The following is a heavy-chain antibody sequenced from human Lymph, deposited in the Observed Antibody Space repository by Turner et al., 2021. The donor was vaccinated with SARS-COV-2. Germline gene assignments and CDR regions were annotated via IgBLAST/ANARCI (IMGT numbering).Heavy chain of an antibody. CDR1: GFIVSSNY. CDR3: ARDLQLYGMDV. Sequence: EVQLVETGGGLIQPGGSLRLPCAASGFIVSSNYMNWVRQAPGKGLEWVSLIYSGGSTYYADSVKGRFTISRDNSKNTLYLQMNSLRAEDTAVYYCARDLQLYGMDVWGQGTTVTVSS. CDR2: IYSGGST. D-gene: IGHD1-1*01. V-gene: IGHV3-53*02. J-gene: IGHJ6*02.